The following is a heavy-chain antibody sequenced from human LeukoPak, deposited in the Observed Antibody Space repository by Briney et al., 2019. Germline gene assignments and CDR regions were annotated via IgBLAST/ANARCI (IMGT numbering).Heavy chain of an antibody. CDR3: AKGDYYDSSLSSFDY. D-gene: IGHD3-22*01. CDR1: GFIFNKYS. V-gene: IGHV3-21*04. CDR2: ISSSGADI. J-gene: IGHJ4*02. Sequence: GGSLRLSCAASGFIFNKYSMDWVRQAPGEGLQWVSSISSSGADIYYADSVKGRFTISRDNSKNTLYLQMNSLRAEDTAVYYCAKGDYYDSSLSSFDYWGQGTLVTVSS.